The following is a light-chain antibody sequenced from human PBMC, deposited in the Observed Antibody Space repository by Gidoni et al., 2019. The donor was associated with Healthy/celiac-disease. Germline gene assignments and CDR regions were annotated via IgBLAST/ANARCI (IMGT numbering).Light chain of an antibody. CDR3: QQYNNWPWT. J-gene: IGKJ1*01. CDR2: GAS. CDR1: QSVSNH. V-gene: IGKV3-15*01. Sequence: DIVMTQSPATLSASPGERATLSCRASQSVSNHLAWYQQKPGQAPTLLIYGASNWATGIPSRFSGSGSGTDFTFTISSLQSEDFAVYYCQQYNNWPWTFGEGTKVEIK.